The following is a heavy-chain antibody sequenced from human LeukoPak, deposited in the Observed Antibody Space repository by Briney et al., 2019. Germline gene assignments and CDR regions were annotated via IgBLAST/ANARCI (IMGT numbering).Heavy chain of an antibody. Sequence: SETLSLTCTVSGGSISSYYWSWIRQPPGKGLEWIGYTYYSGSTNYNPSLKSRVTISVDTSKNQFSLKLSSVTAADTAVYYCARDSRYCSSTSCYYYYYYGMDVWGQGTTVTVSS. CDR2: TYYSGST. CDR3: ARDSRYCSSTSCYYYYYYGMDV. V-gene: IGHV4-59*01. CDR1: GGSISSYY. J-gene: IGHJ6*02. D-gene: IGHD2-2*01.